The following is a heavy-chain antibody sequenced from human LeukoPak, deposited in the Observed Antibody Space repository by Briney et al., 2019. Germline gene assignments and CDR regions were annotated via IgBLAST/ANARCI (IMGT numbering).Heavy chain of an antibody. CDR2: IYYSGST. V-gene: IGHV4-59*01. D-gene: IGHD2-2*01. J-gene: IGHJ6*02. Sequence: SETLSLTCTVSGGSISSYYWSWIRQPPGKGLEWIGYIYYSGSTNYNPSLKSRVTISVDTSKNQFSLKLSSVTAADTAVYYCARSYCSSTSWGCYYYGMDVWGQGTTVTVSS. CDR3: ARSYCSSTSWGCYYYGMDV. CDR1: GGSISSYY.